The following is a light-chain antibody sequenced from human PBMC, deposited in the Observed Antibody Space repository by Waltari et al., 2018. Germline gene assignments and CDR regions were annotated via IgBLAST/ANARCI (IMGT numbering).Light chain of an antibody. CDR3: NSRDSSGNHLMV. CDR2: GKN. Sequence: SSELTQDPAVSVALGQTVSITCQGDSLRSYYASWYQQKPGQAPVLVIYGKNNRPSGIPDRFSGSSSGNTASLTITGAQAEDEADYYCNSRDSSGNHLMVFGGGTKLTVL. CDR1: SLRSYY. J-gene: IGLJ2*01. V-gene: IGLV3-19*01.